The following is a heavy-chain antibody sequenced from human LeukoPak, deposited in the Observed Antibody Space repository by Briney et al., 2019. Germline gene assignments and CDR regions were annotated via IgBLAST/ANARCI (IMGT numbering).Heavy chain of an antibody. CDR1: GYTFTGYY. CDR3: ARPSSWYHDAFDI. D-gene: IGHD6-13*01. J-gene: IGHJ3*02. CDR2: INPNSGGT. V-gene: IGHV1-2*02. Sequence: ASVKVSCKASGYTFTGYYMHWVRQAPGQGLEWMGWINPNSGGTNYAQKFQGRVTMTRDTSISTAYMELSRLRSDDTAVYYCARPSSWYHDAFDIWGQGTMVTVSS.